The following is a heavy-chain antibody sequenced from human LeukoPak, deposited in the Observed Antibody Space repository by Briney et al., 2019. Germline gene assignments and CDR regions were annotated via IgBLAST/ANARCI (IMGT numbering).Heavy chain of an antibody. Sequence: GGSLRLSCAASRFTFSSYAMSWVRQAPGKGLECVSVISGTNYNTYYADSVKGRFTISRDNSKNTLYLQMNSLRAEDTAVYYCAKDGDGDYPDNWFDPWGQGTLVTVSS. CDR1: RFTFSSYA. J-gene: IGHJ5*02. CDR2: ISGTNYNT. V-gene: IGHV3-23*01. CDR3: AKDGDGDYPDNWFDP. D-gene: IGHD4-17*01.